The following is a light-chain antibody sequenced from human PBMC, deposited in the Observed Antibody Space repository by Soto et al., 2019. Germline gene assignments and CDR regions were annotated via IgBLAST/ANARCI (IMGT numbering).Light chain of an antibody. CDR1: SGHSSYA. CDR2: LNSDGSH. J-gene: IGLJ2*01. Sequence: QPVLTQSPSGSASLGAWVKLSCTLSSGHSSYAIAWHQQQPEKGPRYLMKLNSDGSHSKGDGIPDRFSGSSSGAERYLTISSLQSEDEADYYCQTWGTGIHVVFGGGTKLTVL. V-gene: IGLV4-69*01. CDR3: QTWGTGIHVV.